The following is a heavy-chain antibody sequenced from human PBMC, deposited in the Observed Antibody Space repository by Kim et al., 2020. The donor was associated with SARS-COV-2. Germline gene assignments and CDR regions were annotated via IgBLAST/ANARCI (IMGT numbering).Heavy chain of an antibody. Sequence: GGSLRLSCAVSGFSVSGHYMTWVRQAPGKGLEWVSVMFNIGTTYYADSVKGRFTISRHISNNTLYLQMNSLRTEDTAMYYCARDGGYNYYGMDVWGQGT. CDR1: GFSVSGHY. V-gene: IGHV3-53*04. J-gene: IGHJ6*02. CDR2: MFNIGTT. D-gene: IGHD3-16*01. CDR3: ARDGGYNYYGMDV.